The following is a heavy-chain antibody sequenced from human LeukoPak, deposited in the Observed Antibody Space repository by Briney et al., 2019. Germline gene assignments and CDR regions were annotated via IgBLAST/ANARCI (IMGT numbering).Heavy chain of an antibody. J-gene: IGHJ4*02. CDR2: ITGSADIT. V-gene: IGHV3-23*01. CDR1: GFTFSNYG. D-gene: IGHD3-22*01. Sequence: PGGSLRLSCAASGFTFSNYGMNWVRQAPGKGLEWVSGITGSADITYYADSVKGRFTISRDNSKNTLYLQMNSLRAEDTAVYYCACSGYYPYYFDYWGQGTLVTVSS. CDR3: ACSGYYPYYFDY.